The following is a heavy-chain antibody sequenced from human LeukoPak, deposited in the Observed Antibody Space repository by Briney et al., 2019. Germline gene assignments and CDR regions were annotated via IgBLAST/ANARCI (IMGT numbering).Heavy chain of an antibody. CDR3: ARERRAWGEDF. Sequence: GASVKVSCKVSGYTLTELSMHWVRQAPGKGLEWVGMINPSGGRTSYAQRFQGRVTVTTDTSTSTVYMQLSSLASEDTAVYYCARERRAWGEDFWGQGTLVTVSS. D-gene: IGHD3-16*01. J-gene: IGHJ4*02. CDR2: INPSGGRT. V-gene: IGHV1-46*01. CDR1: GYTLTELS.